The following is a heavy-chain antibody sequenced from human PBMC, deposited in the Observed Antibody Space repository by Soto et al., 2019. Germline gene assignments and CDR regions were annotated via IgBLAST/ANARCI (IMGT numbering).Heavy chain of an antibody. D-gene: IGHD1-1*01. CDR2: IYWDDDK. CDR1: GFSLSSRGAA. J-gene: IGHJ4*02. V-gene: IGHV2-5*02. CDR3: AHRLSAFHWNGGCFDS. Sequence: QITLRESGPTLVNPTQTLTLTCTFSGFSLSSRGAAVGWIRQPPGKALEWLVLIYWDDDKRYSPSLKSRLTSTKHTYKNQVVLTMTNLDPVDTATYYCAHRLSAFHWNGGCFDSWSQGTLVTVSS.